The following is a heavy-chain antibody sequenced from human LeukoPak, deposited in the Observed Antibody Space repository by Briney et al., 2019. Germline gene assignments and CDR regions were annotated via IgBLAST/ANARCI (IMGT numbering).Heavy chain of an antibody. Sequence: SETLSLTCTVSGGSISSYYRSWIRQPPGKGPEWIGSIYSTENTFYNPSLQSRVSISVDTSKNQFSLNLTSVTAADTAVYYCAKHDRTAVDAFDIWGQGTVVVVS. CDR2: IYSTENT. D-gene: IGHD2-21*02. V-gene: IGHV4-59*04. CDR3: AKHDRTAVDAFDI. CDR1: GGSISSYY. J-gene: IGHJ3*02.